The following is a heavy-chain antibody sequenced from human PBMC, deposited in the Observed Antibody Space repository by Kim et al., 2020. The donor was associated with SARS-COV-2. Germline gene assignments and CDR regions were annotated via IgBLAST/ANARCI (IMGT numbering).Heavy chain of an antibody. CDR3: ARMRQQLVPGIFDP. D-gene: IGHD6-13*01. Sequence: NTPALESRVTISGDTSKNQFSLRLKSVTAADTAVYFCARMRQQLVPGIFDPWGQGTLVTVSS. J-gene: IGHJ5*02. V-gene: IGHV4-30-2*01.